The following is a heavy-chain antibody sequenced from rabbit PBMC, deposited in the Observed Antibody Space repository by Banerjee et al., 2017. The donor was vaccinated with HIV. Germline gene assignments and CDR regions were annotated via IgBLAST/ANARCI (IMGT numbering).Heavy chain of an antibody. CDR1: GFDFSTYG. D-gene: IGHD4-1*01. V-gene: IGHV1S45*01. Sequence: QEQLVESGGGLVTPGGSLTLTCTASGFDFSTYGVIWVRQAPGKGLEWIACINTSSGNTVYASWAKGRFTISRASSTTVSLQMTSLTAADTATYFCARDLAGAIGWNFNLWGQGTLVTVS. CDR3: ARDLAGAIGWNFNL. CDR2: INTSSGNT. J-gene: IGHJ4*01.